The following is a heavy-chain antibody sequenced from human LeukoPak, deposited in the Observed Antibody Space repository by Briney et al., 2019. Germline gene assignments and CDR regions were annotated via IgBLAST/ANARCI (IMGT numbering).Heavy chain of an antibody. Sequence: SETLSLSCAVSGGTISSYSMSWIRQPAGKGLEWIGRIYTSGSTNYNPSLKSRVTISVDKSKNQFSLKLSSVTAADTAVYYCAKDGGKGISGTELDYWGQGTLVTVSS. CDR2: IYTSGST. CDR1: GGTISSYS. V-gene: IGHV4-4*07. CDR3: AKDGGKGISGTELDY. D-gene: IGHD1-20*01. J-gene: IGHJ4*02.